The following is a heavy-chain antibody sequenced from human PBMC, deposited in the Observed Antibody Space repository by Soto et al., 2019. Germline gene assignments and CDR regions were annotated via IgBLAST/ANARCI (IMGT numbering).Heavy chain of an antibody. V-gene: IGHV3-7*04. Sequence: GGSLRLSCAASGFTFTSYWMNWVRQAPGKGLEWVANINQGGNEKYYADSVKGRFTISRDNAKNTLYLQMNSLRGEDTAMYYCTKDTFGERDSWGQGTLVTVSS. CDR2: INQGGNEK. D-gene: IGHD3-10*01. CDR1: GFTFTSYW. CDR3: TKDTFGERDS. J-gene: IGHJ4*02.